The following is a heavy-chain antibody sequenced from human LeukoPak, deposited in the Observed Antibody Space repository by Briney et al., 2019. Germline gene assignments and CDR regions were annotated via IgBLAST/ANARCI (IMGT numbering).Heavy chain of an antibody. Sequence: PSETLSLTCAVSGGSISSGGYSWSWIRQPPGKGLEWIGYIYHSGSTYYNPSLKSRVTISVDRSKNQFSLKLSSVTAADTAVYHCARSSGSYDFDYWGQGTLVTVSS. CDR2: IYHSGST. J-gene: IGHJ4*02. CDR3: ARSSGSYDFDY. D-gene: IGHD1-26*01. CDR1: GGSISSGGYS. V-gene: IGHV4-30-2*01.